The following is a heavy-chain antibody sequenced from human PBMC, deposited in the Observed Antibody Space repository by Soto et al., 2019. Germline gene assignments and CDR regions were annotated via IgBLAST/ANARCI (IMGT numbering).Heavy chain of an antibody. J-gene: IGHJ4*02. CDR2: IKQDGGDK. CDR1: GFTFSSFW. CDR3: ARVNSLAAQV. D-gene: IGHD6-6*01. Sequence: EMQLVESGGGLVQPGGSLRLSCAASGFTFSSFWMSWVRQAPGKGLEWVANIKQDGGDKYYVDPVRGRFTISRDNAKNSLFLQMNRLTAKDTDVYYCARVNSLAAQVWGQGTKVTVSS. V-gene: IGHV3-7*05.